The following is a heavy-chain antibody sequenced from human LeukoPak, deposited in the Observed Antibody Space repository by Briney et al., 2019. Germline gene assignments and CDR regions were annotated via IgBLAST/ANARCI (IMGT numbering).Heavy chain of an antibody. Sequence: SETLSLTCTVSGGSLSSYYWSWIRQPPGKGLEWIGYIYYSGSTYYNPPLTSRVTMSVDTSKNQFSLKLSSVTAADTAVYYCARDGRISPYYGMDVWGQGTTVTVSS. J-gene: IGHJ6*02. D-gene: IGHD1-26*01. CDR3: ARDGRISPYYGMDV. CDR1: GGSLSSYY. CDR2: IYYSGST. V-gene: IGHV4-59*01.